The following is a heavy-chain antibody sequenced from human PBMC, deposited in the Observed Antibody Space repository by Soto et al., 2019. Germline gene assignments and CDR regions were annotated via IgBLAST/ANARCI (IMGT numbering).Heavy chain of an antibody. Sequence: QVQLVESGGGLVQPGGSLRLSCTASGFTFTDHYMTWIRQAPGKGLEWVSYINSGGSNIYYADSVRGRFTISRDNAKNSVYLQMSSLRAEGTAIYYCARDMRGANWGQGTLVIVSS. CDR3: ARDMRGAN. D-gene: IGHD3-10*01. J-gene: IGHJ4*02. CDR1: GFTFTDHY. CDR2: INSGGSNI. V-gene: IGHV3-11*01.